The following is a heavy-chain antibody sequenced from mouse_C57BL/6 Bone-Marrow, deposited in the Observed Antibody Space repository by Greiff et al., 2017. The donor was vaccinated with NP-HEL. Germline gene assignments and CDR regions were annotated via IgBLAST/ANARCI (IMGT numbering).Heavy chain of an antibody. CDR3: ARYYERDY. CDR2: IYPRSGNT. J-gene: IGHJ2*01. D-gene: IGHD2-4*01. Sequence: QVQLQQSGAELARPGASVKLSCKASGYTFTSYGISWVKQRTGQGLEWIGEIYPRSGNTYYNEKFKGKATLTADKSASTAYMELRSLTSEDSAVYFCARYYERDYGGQGTTLTVSS. CDR1: GYTFTSYG. V-gene: IGHV1-81*01.